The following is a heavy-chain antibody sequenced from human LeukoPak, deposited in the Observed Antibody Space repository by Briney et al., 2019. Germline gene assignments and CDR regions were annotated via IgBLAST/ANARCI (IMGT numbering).Heavy chain of an antibody. V-gene: IGHV3-7*01. J-gene: IGHJ4*02. CDR3: ARDGTYYDFWSGLDY. CDR2: INQGGSDK. D-gene: IGHD3-3*01. Sequence: GGSLRLSCAASGFTFSGHWMSWVRQAPGKGLEWVANINQGGSDKYYVDSVKGRFTISRDNANNLLYLQMNSLRAEDTAVYYCARDGTYYDFWSGLDYWGQGTLVTVSS. CDR1: GFTFSGHW.